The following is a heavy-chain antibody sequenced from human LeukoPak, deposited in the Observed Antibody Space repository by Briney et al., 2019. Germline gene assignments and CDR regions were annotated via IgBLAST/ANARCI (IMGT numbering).Heavy chain of an antibody. V-gene: IGHV4-59*08. CDR2: IYYSGST. J-gene: IGHJ4*02. CDR3: ARQRNDYGDYQEVDY. D-gene: IGHD4-17*01. Sequence: SETLSLTCTVSGASISGYYWSWIRQPPGKGLEWIGYIYYSGSTNYNPSLKSRVTISVDTSKNQFSLKLSSVTAADTAVYYCARQRNDYGDYQEVDYWGQGTLVTVSS. CDR1: GASISGYY.